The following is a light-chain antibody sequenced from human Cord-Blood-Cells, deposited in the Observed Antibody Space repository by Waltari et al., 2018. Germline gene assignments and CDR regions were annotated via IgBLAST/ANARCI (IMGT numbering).Light chain of an antibody. CDR2: DAS. J-gene: IGKJ1*01. Sequence: EIVLTQSPATLSLSPGERATLSCRASQSVSSYLAWYQQKPGQAPRLLIYDASNSATGIPARFSGSGSGTDFTLTISSLEPEEFAVYYCQQRSNWPVTFGQGTKVEIK. CDR1: QSVSSY. CDR3: QQRSNWPVT. V-gene: IGKV3-11*01.